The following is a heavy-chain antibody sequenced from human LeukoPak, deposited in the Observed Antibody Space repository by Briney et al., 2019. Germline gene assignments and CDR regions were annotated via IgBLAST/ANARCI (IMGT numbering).Heavy chain of an antibody. CDR2: IKQDGSEK. Sequence: PGGSLRLSCAGSGFTFSSYGMHWVRQAPGKGLEWVANIKQDGSEKQYADSVKGRFTISRDNAKNSLYLQMNSLRAEDTAVYYCAREAAAAHPDYWGQGTLVVVSA. V-gene: IGHV3-7*05. CDR3: AREAAAAHPDY. CDR1: GFTFSSYG. D-gene: IGHD6-13*01. J-gene: IGHJ4*02.